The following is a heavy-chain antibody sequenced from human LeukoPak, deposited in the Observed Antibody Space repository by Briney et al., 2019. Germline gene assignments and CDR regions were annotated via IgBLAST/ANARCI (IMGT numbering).Heavy chain of an antibody. CDR1: GDSISTYY. J-gene: IGHJ5*02. V-gene: IGHV4-59*08. CDR3: ARHGGPTRGGWFDP. Sequence: SETLSLTCTVSGDSISTYYWSWIRQPPGKGLEWIGYIYYIGSTNYNPSLKSRVTVSVDTSKDQFSLKLTSVTAADTAVYYCARHGGPTRGGWFDPWGQGTLVTVSS. D-gene: IGHD1-26*01. CDR2: IYYIGST.